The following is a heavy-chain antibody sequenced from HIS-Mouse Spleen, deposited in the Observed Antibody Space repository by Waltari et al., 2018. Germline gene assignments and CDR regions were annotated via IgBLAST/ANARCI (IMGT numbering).Heavy chain of an antibody. CDR3: AKARGIAAASYYYYYGMDV. CDR1: GFTFSSYA. D-gene: IGHD6-13*01. CDR2: IRGSGGST. V-gene: IGHV3-23*01. Sequence: EVQLLESGGGLVQPGGSLRLSCAASGFTFSSYAMSWVRQAPGQGLEWVAAIRGSGGSTYYADSVKGRFTISRDNSKNTLYLQMNSLRAEDTAVYYCAKARGIAAASYYYYYGMDVWGQGTTVTVSS. J-gene: IGHJ6*02.